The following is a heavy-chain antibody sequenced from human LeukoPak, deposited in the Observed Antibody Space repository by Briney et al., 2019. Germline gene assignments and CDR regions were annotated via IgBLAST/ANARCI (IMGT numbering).Heavy chain of an antibody. CDR2: ISYDGSNK. D-gene: IGHD3-9*01. V-gene: IGHV3-30*18. J-gene: IGHJ4*02. CDR1: GFTSSSFG. Sequence: GGPLSLSCAAPGFTSSSFGMHWAGQPPAKGLEGGAVISYDGSNKYYADSVKGRFTISRDNSKNTLYLQMNSLRAEDTAVYYCAKGGSRYFDWYPNSEFDYWGQGTLVTVSS. CDR3: AKGGSRYFDWYPNSEFDY.